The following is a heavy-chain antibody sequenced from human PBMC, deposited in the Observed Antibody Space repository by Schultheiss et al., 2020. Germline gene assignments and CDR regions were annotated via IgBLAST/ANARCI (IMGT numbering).Heavy chain of an antibody. Sequence: SQTLSLTCTVSGGSISSSSYYWGWLRQPPGKGLEWIGSIYYSGSTYYNPSLKSRVTISVDTSKNQFSLKLSSVTAADTAVYYCARTYSSSWYYWFDPWGQGTLVTVSS. J-gene: IGHJ5*02. CDR3: ARTYSSSWYYWFDP. CDR2: IYYSGST. D-gene: IGHD6-13*01. CDR1: GGSISSSSYY. V-gene: IGHV4-39*01.